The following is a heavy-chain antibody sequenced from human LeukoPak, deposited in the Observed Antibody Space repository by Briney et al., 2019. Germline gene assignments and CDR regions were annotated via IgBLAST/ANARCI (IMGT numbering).Heavy chain of an antibody. J-gene: IGHJ3*02. CDR3: ARDGMVRGVIIWDAFDI. CDR2: ISYFGNNK. CDR1: GFTFSSYG. D-gene: IGHD3-10*01. Sequence: GGSLRLSCAASGFTFSSYGMHWVRQAPGKGLEWVTFISYFGNNKYYADSVKGRFTISRDNAKNSLYLQMNSLRDEDTAVYYCARDGMVRGVIIWDAFDIWGQGTMVTVSS. V-gene: IGHV3-30*03.